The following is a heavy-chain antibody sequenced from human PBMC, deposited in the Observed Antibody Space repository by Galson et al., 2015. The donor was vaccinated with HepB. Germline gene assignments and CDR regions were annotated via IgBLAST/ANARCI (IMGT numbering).Heavy chain of an antibody. D-gene: IGHD3-10*01. CDR1: GFTFSGSP. J-gene: IGHJ3*02. V-gene: IGHV3-73*01. CDR3: ARAHVHYRGSDAFDI. Sequence: SLRLSCAASGFTFSGSPMHWVRQAHGKGLEWVGRIRTKANNYATAYAAPVEGRFTISRDDSKNTVYLQMTSLKTEDSAVYYCARAHVHYRGSDAFDIWGQGTVVTVSS. CDR2: IRTKANNYAT.